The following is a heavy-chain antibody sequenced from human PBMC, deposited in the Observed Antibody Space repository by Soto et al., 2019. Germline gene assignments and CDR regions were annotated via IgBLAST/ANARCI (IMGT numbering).Heavy chain of an antibody. CDR2: TYYRSEWYN. J-gene: IGHJ6*02. V-gene: IGHV6-1*01. CDR3: ARDAWATLTNVCSYGTEV. Sequence: SQTLSLTCVISGDSVSSISAAWTWIRQSPSRGLEWLGRTYYRSEWYNDYAESVKSRINIKPDTSRNQFSLQLTSVTPEDTAVYYCARDAWATLTNVCSYGTEVWGQGTAVTVSS. D-gene: IGHD2-15*01. CDR1: GDSVSSISAA.